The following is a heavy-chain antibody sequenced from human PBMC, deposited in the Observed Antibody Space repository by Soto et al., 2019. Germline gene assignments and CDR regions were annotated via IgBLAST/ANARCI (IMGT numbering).Heavy chain of an antibody. CDR2: ISSNGGST. Sequence: GGSLRLSCSASGFTFSSYAMHWVRQAPGKGLEYVSAISSNGGSTYYADSVKGRFTISRDNSKNTLYLQMSSLRAEDTAVYYCVKDSDILTGYYHYFDYWGQGTLVTVSS. J-gene: IGHJ4*02. CDR3: VKDSDILTGYYHYFDY. V-gene: IGHV3-64D*08. CDR1: GFTFSSYA. D-gene: IGHD3-9*01.